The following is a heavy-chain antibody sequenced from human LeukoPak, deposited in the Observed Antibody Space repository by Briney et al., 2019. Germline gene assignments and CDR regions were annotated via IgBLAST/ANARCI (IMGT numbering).Heavy chain of an antibody. J-gene: IGHJ4*02. V-gene: IGHV3-66*01. Sequence: PGGSLRLSCAASGFTVSSNYMSWVRQAPGKGLEWVSVIYSGGSTYYADSVKGRFTISRDNSKNTLYLQMNSLRAEDTAVYYCARDYGGHGEYFDYWGQGTLVTVSS. CDR2: IYSGGST. CDR1: GFTVSSNY. D-gene: IGHD4-23*01. CDR3: ARDYGGHGEYFDY.